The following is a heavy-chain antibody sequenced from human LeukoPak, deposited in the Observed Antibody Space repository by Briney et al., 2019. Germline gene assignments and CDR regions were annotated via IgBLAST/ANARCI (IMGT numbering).Heavy chain of an antibody. CDR1: GFTFSSYG. J-gene: IGHJ4*02. CDR2: ISYDGSNK. Sequence: GGSLRLSCAASGFTFSSYGMHWVRQAPGKGLEWVAVISYDGSNKYYADSVKGRFTISRDNSKNTLYLQMNSLRAEDTAVYYCAKEREGYSYGYGVGYYFDYWGQGTLVTVSS. V-gene: IGHV3-30*18. D-gene: IGHD5-18*01. CDR3: AKEREGYSYGYGVGYYFDY.